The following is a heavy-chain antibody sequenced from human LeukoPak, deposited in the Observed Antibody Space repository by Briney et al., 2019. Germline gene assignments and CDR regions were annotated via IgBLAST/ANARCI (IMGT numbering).Heavy chain of an antibody. V-gene: IGHV3-23*01. CDR2: ISGSGGST. CDR3: ANKLTGTLFDY. Sequence: GGSLRLSCTASGFTVISKYMTWVRQAPGKGLEWVSDISGSGGSTYYADSVKGRFTISRDNSKNTLYLQMNSLRAEDTAVYYCANKLTGTLFDYWGQGTLVTVSS. CDR1: GFTVISKY. J-gene: IGHJ4*02. D-gene: IGHD7-27*01.